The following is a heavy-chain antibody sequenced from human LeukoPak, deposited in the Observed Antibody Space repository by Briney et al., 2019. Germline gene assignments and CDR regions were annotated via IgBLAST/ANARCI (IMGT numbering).Heavy chain of an antibody. J-gene: IGHJ4*02. CDR3: AREVEMATQFDY. CDR1: GGSISTHY. Sequence: SETLSLTCTVSGGSISTHYWSWIRQPAGKGLEWIGRISTTGSTNYNHSLKSRVTMSIDTSKNQFSLKLSSVTAADTAVYYCAREVEMATQFDYWGQGTLVTVSS. CDR2: ISTTGST. V-gene: IGHV4-4*07. D-gene: IGHD5-24*01.